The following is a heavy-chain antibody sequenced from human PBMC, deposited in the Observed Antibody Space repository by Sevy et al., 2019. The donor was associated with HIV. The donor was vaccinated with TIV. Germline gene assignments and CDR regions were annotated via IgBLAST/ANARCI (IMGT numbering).Heavy chain of an antibody. J-gene: IGHJ4*02. D-gene: IGHD2-15*01. CDR1: GFTFGSYA. CDR2: ISYDGSNK. CDR3: ARVHCSGGSCYSGQFDY. Sequence: GGSLRLSCAASGFTFGSYAMHWVRQAPGKGLEWVAVISYDGSNKYYAYSVKGRFTISRDNSKNPLYLQMNSLRAEDTAVYYCARVHCSGGSCYSGQFDYWGQGTPVTVSS. V-gene: IGHV3-30-3*01.